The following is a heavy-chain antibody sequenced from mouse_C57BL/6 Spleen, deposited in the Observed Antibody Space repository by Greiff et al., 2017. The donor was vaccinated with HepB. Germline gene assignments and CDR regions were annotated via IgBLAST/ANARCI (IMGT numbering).Heavy chain of an antibody. D-gene: IGHD1-1*01. CDR2: IDPENGDT. CDR3: TRCGRSSSFAY. V-gene: IGHV14-4*01. CDR1: GFNIKDDY. Sequence: EVKLVESGAELVRPGASVKLSCTASGFNIKDDYMHWVKQRPEQGLEWIGWIDPENGDTEYASKFQGKATITAANSANTAYLQLSSLTSEDTAVYYCTRCGRSSSFAYWGQGTLVTVSA. J-gene: IGHJ3*01.